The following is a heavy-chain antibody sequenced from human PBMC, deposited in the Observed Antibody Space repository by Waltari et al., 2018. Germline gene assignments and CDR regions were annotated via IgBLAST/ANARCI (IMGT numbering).Heavy chain of an antibody. CDR2: IYYSGST. Sequence: QVQLQESGPGLVKPSETLSLTCTVPGGSISSYYWSWIRQPPGKGLEWIGYIYYSGSTNYNPSLKSRVTISVDTSKNQFSLKLSSVTAADTAVYYCARLKAIFGVVVFDYWGQGTLVTVSS. CDR1: GGSISSYY. J-gene: IGHJ4*02. V-gene: IGHV4-59*08. D-gene: IGHD3-3*01. CDR3: ARLKAIFGVVVFDY.